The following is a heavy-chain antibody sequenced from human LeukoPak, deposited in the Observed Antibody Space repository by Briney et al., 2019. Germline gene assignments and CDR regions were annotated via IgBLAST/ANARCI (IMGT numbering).Heavy chain of an antibody. CDR1: GFTFSTYE. Sequence: GGSLRLSCAASGFTFSTYEMNRVRQAPGKGLEWISYISSSGSTMYYADSVKGRFTISRDNAKNSLYLQMNSLRAEDTAIYYCASSSWYAPDYWGQGTLVTVSS. D-gene: IGHD6-13*01. CDR2: ISSSGSTM. CDR3: ASSSWYAPDY. J-gene: IGHJ4*02. V-gene: IGHV3-48*03.